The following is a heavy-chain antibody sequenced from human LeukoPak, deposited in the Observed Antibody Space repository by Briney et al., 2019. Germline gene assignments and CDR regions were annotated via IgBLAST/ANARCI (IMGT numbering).Heavy chain of an antibody. D-gene: IGHD7-27*01. Sequence: ASVKVSCKASGYTFTGYYMHWVRQAPGQGLEWMGWINPNSGGTNYAQKLQGRVTMTTDTSTSTAYMELRSLRSDDTAVYYCARQGPLGMYYFDYWGQGTLVTVSS. CDR2: INPNSGGT. CDR1: GYTFTGYY. J-gene: IGHJ4*02. CDR3: ARQGPLGMYYFDY. V-gene: IGHV1-2*02.